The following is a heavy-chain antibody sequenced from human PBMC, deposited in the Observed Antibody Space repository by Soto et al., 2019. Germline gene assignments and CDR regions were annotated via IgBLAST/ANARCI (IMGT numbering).Heavy chain of an antibody. CDR2: IIPIFGTA. D-gene: IGHD3-16*01. CDR3: ARFWGPRSVYFDY. CDR1: GGTFSSYA. J-gene: IGHJ4*02. V-gene: IGHV1-69*13. Sequence: SVKVSCKASGGTFSSYAISWVRQAPGQGLEWMGGIIPIFGTANYAQKFQGRVTITADESTSTAYMELSSLRSEDTAVYYCARFWGPRSVYFDYWGQGSLVTVSS.